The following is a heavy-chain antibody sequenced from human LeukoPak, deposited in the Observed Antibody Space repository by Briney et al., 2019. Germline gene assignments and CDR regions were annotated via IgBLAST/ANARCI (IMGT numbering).Heavy chain of an antibody. CDR1: GFTFGSYG. CDR3: AKDQWELLDYFDY. V-gene: IGHV3-30*18. J-gene: IGHJ4*02. CDR2: ISYDGSNK. Sequence: GGSLRLSCAASGFTFGSYGMHWVRQAPGKGLEWVAVISYDGSNKYYADSVKGRFTISRDNSKNTLYLQMNSLRAEDTAVYYCAKDQWELLDYFDYWGQGTLVTVSP. D-gene: IGHD1-26*01.